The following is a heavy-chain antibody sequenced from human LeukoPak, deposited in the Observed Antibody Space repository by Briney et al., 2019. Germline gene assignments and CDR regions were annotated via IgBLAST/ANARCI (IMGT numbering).Heavy chain of an antibody. J-gene: IGHJ5*02. V-gene: IGHV1-18*01. CDR1: GYTFTSYG. CDR2: ISAYNGNT. CDR3: ARPLRCSGNNCYMDNWFDP. D-gene: IGHD2-2*02. Sequence: ASVKVSCKASGYTFTSYGISWVRQAPGQGLEWMGWISAYNGNTNYAQKLQGRVTMTTDTSTSTAYMELRSLRSDDTAVYYCARPLRCSGNNCYMDNWFDPWGQGSLVTVSS.